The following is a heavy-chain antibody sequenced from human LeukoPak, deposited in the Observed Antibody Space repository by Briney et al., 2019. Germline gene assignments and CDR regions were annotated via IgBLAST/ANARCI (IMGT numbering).Heavy chain of an antibody. CDR1: GFTFDDYA. V-gene: IGHV3-9*01. D-gene: IGHD2-15*01. Sequence: PGRSLRLSCAASGFTFDDYAMHWVRHAPGKXLEWVSGISWNSGSIGYADSVKGRFTISRDNAKTSLYLQMNSLRAEDTAVYYCARGGSKIFDYWGQGALVTVSS. CDR3: ARGGSKIFDY. CDR2: ISWNSGSI. J-gene: IGHJ4*02.